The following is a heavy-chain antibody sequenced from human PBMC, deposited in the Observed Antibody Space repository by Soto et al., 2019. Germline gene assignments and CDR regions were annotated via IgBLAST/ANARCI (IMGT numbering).Heavy chain of an antibody. J-gene: IGHJ4*02. Sequence: GVSLRLACGASGFTVSSIYMSWVRQAPGKGLEWVSVIYSGGSTHYADSVKDRFTISRDNSKNTLYLQMNSLRAEDTAVVYCARAGIYSRGRGEYYLDYWGRGT. D-gene: IGHD3-16*01. CDR1: GFTVSSIY. V-gene: IGHV3-66*01. CDR3: ARAGIYSRGRGEYYLDY. CDR2: IYSGGST.